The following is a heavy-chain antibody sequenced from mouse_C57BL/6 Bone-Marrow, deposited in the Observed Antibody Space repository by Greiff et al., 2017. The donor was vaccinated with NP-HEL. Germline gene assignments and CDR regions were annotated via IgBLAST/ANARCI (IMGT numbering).Heavy chain of an antibody. CDR1: GFTFTDYY. CDR2: IRNKANGYTT. D-gene: IGHD1-1*01. V-gene: IGHV7-3*01. J-gene: IGHJ2*01. Sequence: EVQGVESGGGLVQPGGSLSLSCAASGFTFTDYYMSWVRPPPGKALEWLGFIRNKANGYTTEYSASVKGRFTISRDNSQSILYLQMNALRAEDSATYYCARYKGTVVADYWGQGTTLTVSS. CDR3: ARYKGTVVADY.